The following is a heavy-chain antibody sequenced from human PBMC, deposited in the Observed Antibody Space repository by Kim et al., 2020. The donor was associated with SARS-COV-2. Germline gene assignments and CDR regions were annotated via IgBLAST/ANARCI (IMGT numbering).Heavy chain of an antibody. CDR3: ARDRGNVDTAMVFRKSRKTLYYFDY. CDR2: IYYSGST. Sequence: SETLSLTCTVSGGSISSGGYYWSWIRQHPGKGLEWIGYIYYSGSTYYNPSLKSRVTISVDTSKNQFSLKLSSVTAADTAVYYCARDRGNVDTAMVFRKSRKTLYYFDYWGQGTLVTVSS. D-gene: IGHD5-18*01. J-gene: IGHJ4*02. CDR1: GGSISSGGYY. V-gene: IGHV4-31*03.